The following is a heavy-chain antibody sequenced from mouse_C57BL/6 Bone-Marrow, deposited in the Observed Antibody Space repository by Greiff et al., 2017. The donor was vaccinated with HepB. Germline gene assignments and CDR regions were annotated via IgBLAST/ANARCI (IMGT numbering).Heavy chain of an antibody. Sequence: QVQVVESGAELASPGASVTLSCKASGYTFTDHIMNWVKKRPGQGLEWIGRIYPVSGETNYNQKFMGKATFSVDRSSSTVYMVLNSLTSEDPAVYYCGRLYYSNDYAMDYWGQGTSVTVSS. CDR2: IYPVSGET. D-gene: IGHD2-5*01. CDR3: GRLYYSNDYAMDY. J-gene: IGHJ4*01. CDR1: GYTFTDHI. V-gene: IGHV1-11*01.